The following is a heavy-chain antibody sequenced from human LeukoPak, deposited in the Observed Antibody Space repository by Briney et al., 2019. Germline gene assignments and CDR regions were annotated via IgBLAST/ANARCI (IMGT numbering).Heavy chain of an antibody. J-gene: IGHJ4*02. CDR3: ARVLGYSYGSDFDY. Sequence: GGSLRLSCAASGFTFSSYWMSWVRQAPGKGLEWVANIKQDGSEKYYVDSVKGRFTISRDNAKNSLYQQMNSLRAEDTAVYYCARVLGYSYGSDFDYWGQGTLVTVSS. CDR1: GFTFSSYW. D-gene: IGHD5-18*01. V-gene: IGHV3-7*01. CDR2: IKQDGSEK.